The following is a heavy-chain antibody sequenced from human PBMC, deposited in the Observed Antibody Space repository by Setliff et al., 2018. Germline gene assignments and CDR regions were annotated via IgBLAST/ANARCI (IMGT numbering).Heavy chain of an antibody. Sequence: ASVKVSCKASGYTFIDFYMHWVRQAPGQGLEWIGFINPKTDYTASAQKLQGRITMTSDTSMTTAYMELRRLTSDDTAVYYCARVSARRRYYYYMDVWGRGTTVTVSS. J-gene: IGHJ6*03. D-gene: IGHD6-6*01. V-gene: IGHV1-2*02. CDR1: GYTFIDFY. CDR3: ARVSARRRYYYYMDV. CDR2: INPKTDYT.